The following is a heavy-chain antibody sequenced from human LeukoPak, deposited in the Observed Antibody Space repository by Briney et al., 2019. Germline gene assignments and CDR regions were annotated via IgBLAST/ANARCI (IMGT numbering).Heavy chain of an antibody. CDR2: IYYSGST. D-gene: IGHD2-15*01. V-gene: IGHV4-59*12. CDR3: ARDFGGGSSRGY. CDR1: GGSISSYY. J-gene: IGHJ4*02. Sequence: SETLSLTCTVSGGSISSYYWSWIRQPPGKGLEWIGYIYYSGSTYYNPSLKSRVTISVDTSKNQFSLKLSSVTAADTAVYYCARDFGGGSSRGYWGQGTLVTVSS.